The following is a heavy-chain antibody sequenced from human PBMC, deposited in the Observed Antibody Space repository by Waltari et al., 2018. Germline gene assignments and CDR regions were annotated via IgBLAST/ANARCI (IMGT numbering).Heavy chain of an antibody. CDR2: INPNSGGT. J-gene: IGHJ4*02. CDR3: ARVGVNGWYYFDY. CDR1: GGTFSSYA. Sequence: QVQLVQSGAEVKKPGSSVKVSCKASGGTFSSYAISWVRQAPGQGLEWMGRINPNSGGTNYAQKFQGRVTMTRDTSISPAYMELSRLRSDDTAVYYCARVGVNGWYYFDYWGQGTLVTVSS. D-gene: IGHD2-8*01. V-gene: IGHV1-2*06.